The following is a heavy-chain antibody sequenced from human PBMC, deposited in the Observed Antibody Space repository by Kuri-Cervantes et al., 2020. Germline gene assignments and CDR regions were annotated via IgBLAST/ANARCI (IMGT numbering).Heavy chain of an antibody. D-gene: IGHD1-26*01. V-gene: IGHV3-23*01. CDR3: AKDISGSYFYYYYGMDV. CDR1: GFIFSNYA. J-gene: IGHJ6*02. CDR2: IKGGGGRA. Sequence: LSLTCAASGFIFSNYAMSWVRQAPGKGLEWVAAIKGGGGRAYYADSVKGRFTISRDNSRNTLYLQMNSLRAEDTAVYYCAKDISGSYFYYYYGMDVWGQGTMVTVSS.